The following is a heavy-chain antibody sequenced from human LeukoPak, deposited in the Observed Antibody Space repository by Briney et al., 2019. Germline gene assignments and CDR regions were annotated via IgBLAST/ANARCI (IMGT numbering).Heavy chain of an antibody. CDR2: INHSGST. Sequence: TSETLSLTCAVSGGSISSGGYSWSWIRQPPGKGLEWIGEINHSGSTNYNPSLKGRVTISVDTSKNQFSLKLSSVTAADTAVYYCARGLSAIVHWGQGTLVTVSS. V-gene: IGHV4-34*01. J-gene: IGHJ4*02. CDR3: ARGLSAIVH. CDR1: GGSISSGGYS. D-gene: IGHD2-21*02.